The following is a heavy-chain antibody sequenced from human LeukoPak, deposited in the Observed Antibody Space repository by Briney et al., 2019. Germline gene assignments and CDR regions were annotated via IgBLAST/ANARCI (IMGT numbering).Heavy chain of an antibody. CDR2: ISSSGNT. CDR3: ARSPSAGWFDP. V-gene: IGHV4-61*02. CDR1: GGSIISGSYY. Sequence: SGTLSLTCTVSGGSIISGSYYWSWIRQPAGKGLEWIGRISSSGNTNYNPSLKSRVTISIDTSKNQFSLELSSVTAADTAVYYCARSPSAGWFDPWGQGTLVTVSS. J-gene: IGHJ5*02.